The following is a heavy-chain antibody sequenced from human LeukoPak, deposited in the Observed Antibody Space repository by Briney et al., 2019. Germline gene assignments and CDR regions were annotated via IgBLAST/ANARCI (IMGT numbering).Heavy chain of an antibody. CDR2: VSWNTGSI. J-gene: IGHJ6*02. CDR1: GFTFDDFA. Sequence: GRSLRLSCAASGFTFDDFAMHWVRQGPGKGLEWVSGVSWNTGSIGYADSVRGRFAISRDNAEKSLHLQMDSLRPEDTALYYCVKGTGYCMANYYYGMDVWGQGTTVTVSS. CDR3: VKGTGYCMANYYYGMDV. V-gene: IGHV3-9*01. D-gene: IGHD3/OR15-3a*01.